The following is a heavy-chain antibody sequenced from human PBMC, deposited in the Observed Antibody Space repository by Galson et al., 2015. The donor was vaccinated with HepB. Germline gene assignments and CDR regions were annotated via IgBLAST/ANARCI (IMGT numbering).Heavy chain of an antibody. V-gene: IGHV3-23*01. D-gene: IGHD6-19*01. J-gene: IGHJ4*02. CDR3: AKDAAPGSGSRYFDD. CDR1: GFTFSNYA. Sequence: SLRLSCAASGFTFSNYAITWVRQAPGQGLEWVSAISDSGDSTYYADSVRGRFTISRDNSKNTLYLQMNGLTADDTAAYFCAKDAAPGSGSRYFDDWGQGTLVTVSS. CDR2: ISDSGDST.